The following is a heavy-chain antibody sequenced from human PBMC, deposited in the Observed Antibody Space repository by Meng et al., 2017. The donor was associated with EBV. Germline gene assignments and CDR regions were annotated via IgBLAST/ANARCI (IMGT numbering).Heavy chain of an antibody. D-gene: IGHD6-13*01. CDR2: INPNSGGT. J-gene: IGHJ4*02. CDR1: GYTFTGYY. V-gene: IGHV1-2*04. Sequence: QVQLVQSGAEVKKPXASVKVSXKASGYTFTGYYMRWVRQAPGQGLEWMGWINPNSGGTNYAQKFQGWVTMTRDTSISTAYMELSRLRSDDTAVYYCARDEAAAGRPLGYWGQGTMVTVSS. CDR3: ARDEAAAGRPLGY.